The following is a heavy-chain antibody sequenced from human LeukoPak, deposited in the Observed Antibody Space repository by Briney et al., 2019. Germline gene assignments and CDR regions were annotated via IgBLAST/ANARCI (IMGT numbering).Heavy chain of an antibody. V-gene: IGHV3-21*05. CDR3: ARDLVTRVDY. D-gene: IGHD4-23*01. Sequence: GGSLILSCAASGFTFSSYSMNWVRQAPGKGLQWVSYISPSSSDIHYADSVRGRFTISRDNAKNSLYLQMNSLRAEDTAVYYCARDLVTRVDYWGQGTLVTVSS. CDR1: GFTFSSYS. CDR2: ISPSSSDI. J-gene: IGHJ4*02.